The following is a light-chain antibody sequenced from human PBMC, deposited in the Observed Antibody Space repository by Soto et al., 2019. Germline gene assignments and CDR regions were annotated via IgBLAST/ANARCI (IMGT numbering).Light chain of an antibody. CDR3: YSYTGSDIWV. V-gene: IGLV2-11*01. J-gene: IGLJ3*02. CDR2: AVS. Sequence: QSALTQPRSVSGYPGQSVTISCTGTNSDVGRYNFVSWYQQLPGKAPKLLISAVSQRPSGVPDRFSGSKSGNTASLTISGLQADDEADYFCYSYTGSDIWVVGRGTKLTVL. CDR1: NSDVGRYNF.